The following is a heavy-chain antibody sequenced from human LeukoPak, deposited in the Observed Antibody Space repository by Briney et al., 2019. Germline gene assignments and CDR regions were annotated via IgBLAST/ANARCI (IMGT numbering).Heavy chain of an antibody. J-gene: IGHJ5*02. Sequence: GGSLRLSCAASGFTFSSYSMNWVRQAPGKGLEWVSSISSSSSYIYYADSVKGRFTISRDNAKNSLYLQMNSLRAEDTAVYYCARAGGVYCSSTSCYPNWFDPWGQGTLVTVSS. V-gene: IGHV3-21*01. D-gene: IGHD2-2*01. CDR3: ARAGGVYCSSTSCYPNWFDP. CDR1: GFTFSSYS. CDR2: ISSSSSYI.